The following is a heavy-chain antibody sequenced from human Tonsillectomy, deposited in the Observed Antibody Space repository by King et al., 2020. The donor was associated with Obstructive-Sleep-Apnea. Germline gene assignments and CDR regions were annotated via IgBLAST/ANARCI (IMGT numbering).Heavy chain of an antibody. D-gene: IGHD2-2*01. J-gene: IGHJ5*02. CDR3: AIGGGIVVVPAATNWFDP. CDR2: RDYSGST. Sequence: QLQESGPGLVKPSETLSLTCTVSGGFISSYYSSGIWQPPGKGLEWIGYRDYSGSTNYNPSLNSLLTISVDTSKIQFSLKLSSVIAPATAVYYCAIGGGIVVVPAATNWFDPWGQGTLVTVSS. CDR1: GGFISSYY. V-gene: IGHV4-59*01.